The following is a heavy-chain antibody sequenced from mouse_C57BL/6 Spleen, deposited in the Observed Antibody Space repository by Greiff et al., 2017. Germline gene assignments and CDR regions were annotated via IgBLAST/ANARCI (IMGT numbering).Heavy chain of an antibody. Sequence: QVQLQQSGPGLVQPSQSLSITCTVSGFSLTSYGVHWVRQSPGKGLEWLGVIWSGGSTDYNAAFISRLSISQDNSKSQVFFKMNSLQADDTAINYCARNYDGYLCYAMDYWGQGTSVTVSS. V-gene: IGHV2-2*01. CDR2: IWSGGST. CDR1: GFSLTSYG. J-gene: IGHJ4*01. CDR3: ARNYDGYLCYAMDY. D-gene: IGHD2-3*01.